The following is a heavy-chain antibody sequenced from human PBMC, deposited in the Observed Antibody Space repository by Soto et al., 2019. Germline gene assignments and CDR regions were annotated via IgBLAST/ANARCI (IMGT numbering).Heavy chain of an antibody. V-gene: IGHV4-59*12. Sequence: SEPLSLTCTVSGGSIGTYYWSWIRQPPGKGLEWIGYIYHSGSTYYNPSLKSRVTISVDRSKNQFSLKLSSVTAADTAVYYCARASTTVTTLDYWGQGTLVTVSS. CDR2: IYHSGST. J-gene: IGHJ4*02. D-gene: IGHD4-17*01. CDR3: ARASTTVTTLDY. CDR1: GGSIGTYY.